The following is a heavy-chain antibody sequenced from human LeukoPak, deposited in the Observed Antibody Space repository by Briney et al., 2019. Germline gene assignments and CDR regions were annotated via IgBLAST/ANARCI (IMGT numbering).Heavy chain of an antibody. Sequence: SQTLSLTCTVSGGSISSGSYYWSWIRQPAGKGLEWIGRIYTSGSTNYNPSLKSRVTISVDTSKNQFSLKLSSVTAADTAVYYCAGGQGATTTLDYWGQGTLVTVSS. CDR2: IYTSGST. J-gene: IGHJ4*02. CDR3: AGGQGATTTLDY. CDR1: GGSISSGSYY. V-gene: IGHV4-61*02. D-gene: IGHD1-26*01.